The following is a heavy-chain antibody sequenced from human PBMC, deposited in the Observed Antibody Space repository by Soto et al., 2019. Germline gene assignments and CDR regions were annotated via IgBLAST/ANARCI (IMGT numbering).Heavy chain of an antibody. V-gene: IGHV4-59*01. J-gene: IGHJ6*02. D-gene: IGHD4-17*01. Sequence: SETLSLTCTVSGGSISSYYWSWIRQPPGKGLEWIGYIYYSGSTNYNPSLKSRVTISVDTSKNQFSLKLSSVTAADTAVYYCARDRTTVVTPKGYYYGMDVWGQGTTVTVSS. CDR2: IYYSGST. CDR3: ARDRTTVVTPKGYYYGMDV. CDR1: GGSISSYY.